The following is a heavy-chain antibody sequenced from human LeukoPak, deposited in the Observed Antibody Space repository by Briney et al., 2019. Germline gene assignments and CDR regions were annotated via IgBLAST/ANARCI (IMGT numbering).Heavy chain of an antibody. V-gene: IGHV4-38-2*02. CDR3: TKGRGI. CDR1: GYSISSGYY. D-gene: IGHD3-10*01. Sequence: SETLSLTCTVSGYSISSGYYWGWIRQPPGKGLEWIGSIYHSGSTYYNPSLRSRVTISVDTSKNQFSLKLTSVTAADTAVYYCTKGRGIWGQGTLVTVSS. J-gene: IGHJ4*02. CDR2: IYHSGST.